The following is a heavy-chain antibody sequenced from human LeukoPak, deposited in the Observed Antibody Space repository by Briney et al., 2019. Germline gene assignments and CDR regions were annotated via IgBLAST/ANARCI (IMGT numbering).Heavy chain of an antibody. Sequence: SLRLSCAASGFTLSTYWMHWVRQAPGKGLVWVSRINSDETTTRYADSVKGRFTISRDNAKSTLYLEMNSLRAEDTAVYYCTRSGYCSGGNCNSYFDSWGQGTLVTVSS. CDR1: GFTLSTYW. D-gene: IGHD2-15*01. V-gene: IGHV3-74*01. CDR3: TRSGYCSGGNCNSYFDS. CDR2: INSDETTT. J-gene: IGHJ4*02.